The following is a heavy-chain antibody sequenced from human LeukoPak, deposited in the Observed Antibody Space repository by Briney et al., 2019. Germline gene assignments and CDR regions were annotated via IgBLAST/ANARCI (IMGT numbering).Heavy chain of an antibody. Sequence: PGGSLRLSCAASGFTFNTYEMNWVCQAPGKGLEWVSYISASGTSINYADSVKGRFTISRDNVKNSLFLQMNSLRADDTAVYYCAREVPATGPGFDIWGQGTMVTVSS. CDR1: GFTFNTYE. J-gene: IGHJ3*02. V-gene: IGHV3-48*03. CDR3: AREVPATGPGFDI. D-gene: IGHD2-2*01. CDR2: ISASGTSI.